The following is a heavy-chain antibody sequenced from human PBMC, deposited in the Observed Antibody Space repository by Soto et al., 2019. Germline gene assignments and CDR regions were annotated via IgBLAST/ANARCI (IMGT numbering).Heavy chain of an antibody. CDR1: GFTFSTYT. J-gene: IGHJ4*02. V-gene: IGHV3-21*01. Sequence: PWGSLRLSCVFSGFTFSTYTMNWVRQAPWKGLEWVSSINGRSNYVYYADSVKGRFTISRDNAKNSLYLQMNRLRAEDTAIYYCAREDGVVGSSSAFDHWGLGTLVTVSS. CDR2: INGRSNYV. CDR3: AREDGVVGSSSAFDH. D-gene: IGHD1-26*01.